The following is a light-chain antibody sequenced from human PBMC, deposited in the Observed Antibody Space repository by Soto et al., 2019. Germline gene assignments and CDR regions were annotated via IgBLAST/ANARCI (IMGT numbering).Light chain of an antibody. Sequence: DIVMTQSPATLSVSPGERATLSCRAGQSVSSNVAWYQQIPGQTPRLLIYGASTRATGIPVRFSGSGSGTDFTLTISRLEPEDFATYYCQQSYSTPLTFGGGTKVDIK. V-gene: IGKV3-15*01. CDR3: QQSYSTPLT. CDR1: QSVSSN. CDR2: GAS. J-gene: IGKJ4*01.